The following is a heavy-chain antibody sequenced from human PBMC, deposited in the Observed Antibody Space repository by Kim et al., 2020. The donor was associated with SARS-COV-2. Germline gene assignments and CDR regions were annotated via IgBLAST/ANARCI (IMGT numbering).Heavy chain of an antibody. Sequence: SETLSLTCTVSGGSISSYYWSWIRQPPGKGLEWIGYIYYSGSTNYNPSLKSRVTISVDTSKNQFSLKLSSVTAADTAVYYCAREVAGVAFDIWGQGTMVTVSS. D-gene: IGHD6-19*01. CDR3: AREVAGVAFDI. CDR2: IYYSGST. V-gene: IGHV4-59*01. CDR1: GGSISSYY. J-gene: IGHJ3*02.